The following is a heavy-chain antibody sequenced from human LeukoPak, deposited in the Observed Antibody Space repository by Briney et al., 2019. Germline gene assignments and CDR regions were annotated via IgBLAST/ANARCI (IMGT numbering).Heavy chain of an antibody. J-gene: IGHJ4*02. Sequence: PGGSLRLSCEASGFSLSSYGMHWVRQAPGKGLEWVALISYDGSINDYADSVKGRFTISRDNSKNTLYLQMNSLRADDTAMYYCARGSYSSSWKTFDYWGQGTLVTVSS. V-gene: IGHV3-30*19. CDR3: ARGSYSSSWKTFDY. CDR1: GFSLSSYG. D-gene: IGHD6-13*01. CDR2: ISYDGSIN.